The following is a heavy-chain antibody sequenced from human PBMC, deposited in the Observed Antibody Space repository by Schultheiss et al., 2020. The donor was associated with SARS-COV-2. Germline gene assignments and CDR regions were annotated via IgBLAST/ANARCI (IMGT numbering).Heavy chain of an antibody. D-gene: IGHD1-26*01. CDR2: IYYSGST. CDR3: ASLMSVGATSGDY. J-gene: IGHJ4*02. V-gene: IGHV4-39*07. CDR1: GGSVSSGSYY. Sequence: SETLSLTCTVSGGSVSSGSYYWGRIRQPPGKGLECIGSIYYSGSTYYNPSLKSRVTISVDTSKNQFSLKLSSVTAADTAVYYCASLMSVGATSGDYWGQGTLVTVSS.